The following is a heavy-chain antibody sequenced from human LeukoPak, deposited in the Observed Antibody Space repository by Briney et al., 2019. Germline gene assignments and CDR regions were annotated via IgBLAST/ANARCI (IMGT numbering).Heavy chain of an antibody. J-gene: IGHJ4*02. CDR1: GFTVSSNY. CDR3: VRDEDFHGSGSN. CDR2: IYSGGNT. V-gene: IGHV3-66*01. D-gene: IGHD3-10*01. Sequence: GGSLRLSCAASGFTVSSNYMSWVRQAPGKGLEWVSVIYSGGNTYYADSVKGRFTISRDNSKNTLYLQMNSLRGEDTAVYYCVRDEDFHGSGSNWGQGTLVTVPS.